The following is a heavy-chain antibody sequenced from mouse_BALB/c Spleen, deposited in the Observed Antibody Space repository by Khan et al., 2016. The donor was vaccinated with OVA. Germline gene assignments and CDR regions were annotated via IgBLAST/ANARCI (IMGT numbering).Heavy chain of an antibody. CDR3: APAGTGDYFDY. D-gene: IGHD4-1*01. Sequence: EVQLQESGAELVKPGASVKLSCTASGFNIKDTHMHWVKQRPEQGLEWIGRIDPANDNSKYEPRLQGKATIKADTSSNPAYLHLSSLTSEDTAVYYCAPAGTGDYFDYWGQGTTLTVSS. CDR1: GFNIKDTH. J-gene: IGHJ2*01. V-gene: IGHV14-3*02. CDR2: IDPANDNS.